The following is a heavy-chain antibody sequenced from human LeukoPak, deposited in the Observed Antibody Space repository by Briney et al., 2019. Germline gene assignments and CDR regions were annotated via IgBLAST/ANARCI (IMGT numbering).Heavy chain of an antibody. V-gene: IGHV1-2*02. Sequence: ASVKVSCKASGYTFTGYYMHWVRQAPGQGLEWMRWINPNSGGTNYAQKFQGRVTMTRDTSISTAYMELSRLRSDDTAVYYCASYSGSYYKDAFDIWGQGTIVTVSS. CDR3: ASYSGSYYKDAFDI. D-gene: IGHD1-26*01. CDR1: GYTFTGYY. CDR2: INPNSGGT. J-gene: IGHJ3*02.